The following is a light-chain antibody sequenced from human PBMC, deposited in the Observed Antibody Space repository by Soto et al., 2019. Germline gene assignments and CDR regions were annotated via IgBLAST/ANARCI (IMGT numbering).Light chain of an antibody. V-gene: IGLV2-14*03. CDR1: SSDVGGYTY. Sequence: QSVLTQPASVSGSPGQSITISCTGTSSDVGGYTYVSWYQSHPGKAPKLIIYDVFSRPSGVSNRFSGSKSGDTASLTISGLQAEDEADYYCSSYTSSKTHVFGSGTKLTVL. J-gene: IGLJ1*01. CDR2: DVF. CDR3: SSYTSSKTHV.